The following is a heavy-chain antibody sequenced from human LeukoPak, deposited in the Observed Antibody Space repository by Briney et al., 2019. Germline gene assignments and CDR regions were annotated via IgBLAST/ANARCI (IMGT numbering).Heavy chain of an antibody. CDR3: ARDPSGYFNH. CDR1: GGSVSSGNYY. J-gene: IGHJ5*02. V-gene: IGHV4-61*01. D-gene: IGHD3-22*01. Sequence: SETLSLTCTVSGGSVSSGNYYWSWIRQPPGKGLDWIGYIYYSGSTNYNPSLKSRVTISVDTSKNQFSLRLSSVTAADTAVYYCARDPSGYFNHWGQGTLATVSS. CDR2: IYYSGST.